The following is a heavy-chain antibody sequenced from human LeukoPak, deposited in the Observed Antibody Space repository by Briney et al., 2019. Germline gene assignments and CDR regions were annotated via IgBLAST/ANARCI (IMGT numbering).Heavy chain of an antibody. D-gene: IGHD3-3*01. CDR2: IVVGLGDT. Sequence: SVKVSCKASGFTFSSSVMHWVRQTRGQRLEWIGWIVVGLGDTNYAQKFHERFTFTRDVSTSTAYMEVSSLTSEDTATYYCAAELKVGDVYFDRWGQGTLVTVSS. CDR1: GFTFSSSV. J-gene: IGHJ5*02. V-gene: IGHV1-58*02. CDR3: AAELKVGDVYFDR.